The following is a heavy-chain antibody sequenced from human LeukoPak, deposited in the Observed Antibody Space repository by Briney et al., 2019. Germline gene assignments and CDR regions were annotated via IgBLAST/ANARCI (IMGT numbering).Heavy chain of an antibody. D-gene: IGHD3-10*01. V-gene: IGHV1-3*03. Sequence: GASVKVSCKASGYTFTSYAMHWVRQAPGQRLEWMGWINAGNGNTKYSQEFQGRVTITRDTSASTAYMELSSLRSEDMAVYYCARGAFYGSGSYRVPYYYYYMDVWGKGTTVTVSS. J-gene: IGHJ6*03. CDR3: ARGAFYGSGSYRVPYYYYYMDV. CDR1: GYTFTSYA. CDR2: INAGNGNT.